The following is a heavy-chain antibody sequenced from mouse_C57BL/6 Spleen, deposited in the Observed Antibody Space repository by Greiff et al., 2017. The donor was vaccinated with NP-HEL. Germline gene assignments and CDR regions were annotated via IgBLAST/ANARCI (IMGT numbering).Heavy chain of an antibody. Sequence: VQLQQSGAELAKPGASVKLSCKASGYTFTSYGMHWVKQRPGQGLEWIGYINPRGGSTKYNQKFKDKATLTADKSSSTAYMQLRSLTYEDSAVYFCASLSSPAWFAYWGQGTLLTVSA. CDR2: INPRGGST. V-gene: IGHV1-7*01. J-gene: IGHJ3*01. CDR3: ASLSSPAWFAY. CDR1: GYTFTSYG. D-gene: IGHD6-1*01.